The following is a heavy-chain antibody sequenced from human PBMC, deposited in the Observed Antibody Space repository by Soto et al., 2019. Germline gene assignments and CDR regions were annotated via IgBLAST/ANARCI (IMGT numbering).Heavy chain of an antibody. V-gene: IGHV3-15*07. D-gene: IGHD3-22*01. Sequence: EVQLVDSGGGLVKPGGPLRLSCAASGFVFRNAWINWVRQAPGKGLEWVGRIKSGGATDFAALARGRFAITRDDSRNMAYMQMNNLDTEDTAVYYCTTDSYSTIIDVRFDFWGQGALVTVSS. CDR1: GFVFRNAW. CDR2: IKSGGAT. CDR3: TTDSYSTIIDVRFDF. J-gene: IGHJ4*02.